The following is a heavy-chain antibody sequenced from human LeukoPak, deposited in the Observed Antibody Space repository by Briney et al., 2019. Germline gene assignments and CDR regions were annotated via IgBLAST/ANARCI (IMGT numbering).Heavy chain of an antibody. CDR2: TYLRSKWNS. CDR1: GDSVSSKSVT. CDR3: ARDPRISSGCYFDY. D-gene: IGHD6-25*01. Sequence: SQTLSLTCAISGDSVSSKSVTWNWIRQSPSRGLEWLGKTYLRSKWNSDYALSVESRITINPDTTKNQFSLQLNSVTPEDTAVYYCARDPRISSGCYFDYWGQGILVTVSS. J-gene: IGHJ4*02. V-gene: IGHV6-1*01.